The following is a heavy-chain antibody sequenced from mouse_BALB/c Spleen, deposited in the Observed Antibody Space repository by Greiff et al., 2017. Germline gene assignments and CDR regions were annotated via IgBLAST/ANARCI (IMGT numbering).Heavy chain of an antibody. J-gene: IGHJ4*01. CDR3: ARPDYDGYYAMDY. D-gene: IGHD2-4*01. CDR1: GFDFSRYW. V-gene: IGHV4-1*02. Sequence: EVKLMESGGGLVQPGGSLKLSCAASGFDFSRYWMSWVRQAPGKGLEWIGEINPDSSTINYTPSLKDKFIISRDNAKNTLYLQMSKVRSEDTALYYCARPDYDGYYAMDYWGQGTSVTVSS. CDR2: INPDSSTI.